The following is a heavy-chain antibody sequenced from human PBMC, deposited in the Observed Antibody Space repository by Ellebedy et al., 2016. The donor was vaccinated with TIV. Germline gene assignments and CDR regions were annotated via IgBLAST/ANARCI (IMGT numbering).Heavy chain of an antibody. D-gene: IGHD3-16*01. Sequence: AASVKVSCKASGYTFSSYYIHWVRQAPGQGLEWMGIINPSDGSTNYAQKFQGRVTMTRDTSTSTVYMELSSLRFEDTAVYYCARDMIYLTSATEVGWFDPWGQGTLVTVSS. CDR1: GYTFSSYY. V-gene: IGHV1-46*01. CDR3: ARDMIYLTSATEVGWFDP. J-gene: IGHJ5*02. CDR2: INPSDGST.